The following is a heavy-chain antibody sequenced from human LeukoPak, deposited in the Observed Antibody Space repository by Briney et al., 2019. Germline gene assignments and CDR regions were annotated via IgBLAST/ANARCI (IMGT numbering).Heavy chain of an antibody. V-gene: IGHV1-2*02. Sequence: ASVNVSFKASGYTFTDYYMHWVRQAPGQGLAWMGWINPNSGGTNYAQKFQGRVTMTRDTSISTAYMELSRLRSDDTAVYYCARLVDTAMVYYFGYWGQGTLVTVSS. D-gene: IGHD5-18*01. CDR2: INPNSGGT. CDR3: ARLVDTAMVYYFGY. J-gene: IGHJ4*02. CDR1: GYTFTDYY.